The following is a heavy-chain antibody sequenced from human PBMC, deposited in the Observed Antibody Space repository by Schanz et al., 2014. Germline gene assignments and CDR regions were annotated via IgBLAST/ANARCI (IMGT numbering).Heavy chain of an antibody. CDR3: AKARRKSNCSGGRCFHYSYYGMDV. V-gene: IGHV3-21*04. J-gene: IGHJ6*02. CDR1: GFTFSNYA. D-gene: IGHD2-15*01. CDR2: ISSSGSYI. Sequence: EVQLLESGGGLVRPGGSLRLSCAASGFTFSNYAMNWVRQAPGKGLEWVSSISSSGSYIHYADSVKGRFTISRDNAKNTLYLQMNSLRAEDTAVYYCAKARRKSNCSGGRCFHYSYYGMDVWGQGTTVTVSS.